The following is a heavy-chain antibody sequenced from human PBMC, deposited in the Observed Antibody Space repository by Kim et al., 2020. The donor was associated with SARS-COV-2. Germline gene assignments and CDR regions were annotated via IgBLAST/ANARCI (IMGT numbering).Heavy chain of an antibody. CDR3: ARDGDLSSSGKDAFDI. J-gene: IGHJ3*02. Sequence: GGSLRLSCAASGFTFSSYWMPWVRQAPGKGLEWVANIKQDGNKKYYVDSVKGRFTISRDNAKNSLYLQMNSLRAEDTAVYYCARDGDLSSSGKDAFDIWGQGTMVTVST. CDR1: GFTFSSYW. D-gene: IGHD6-19*01. V-gene: IGHV3-7*01. CDR2: IKQDGNKK.